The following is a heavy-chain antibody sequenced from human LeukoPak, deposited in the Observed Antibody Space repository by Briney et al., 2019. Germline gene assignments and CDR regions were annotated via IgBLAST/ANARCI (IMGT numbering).Heavy chain of an antibody. V-gene: IGHV3-30*01. J-gene: IGHJ4*02. Sequence: GGSLRLSCAASGFAFSNYAMHWVRQAPGKGLEWVAFISYAGNNKNYADSVKGRFTISRDNSKDTLYVQMNSLRAEDTAVYYCARDCGGDCYSGTFDYWGQGTLATVSS. CDR2: ISYAGNNK. D-gene: IGHD2-21*02. CDR1: GFAFSNYA. CDR3: ARDCGGDCYSGTFDY.